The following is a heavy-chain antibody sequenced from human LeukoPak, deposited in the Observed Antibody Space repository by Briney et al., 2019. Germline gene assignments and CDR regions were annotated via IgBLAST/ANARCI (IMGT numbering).Heavy chain of an antibody. D-gene: IGHD3-22*01. J-gene: IGHJ4*02. CDR1: GSSIKKDNFF. CDR3: ARSTYYYDRSAFFFPGYFHY. CDR2: IFSSGST. V-gene: IGHV4-30-4*01. Sequence: SETLSLTCNVSGSSIKKDNFFWNWIRQPRGEGLEWIGYIFSSGSTYYNPSLKSRVTFSVDTSNNHFSLNLRSVTAADTAVYYCARSTYYYDRSAFFFPGYFHYWGQGIQVTVSS.